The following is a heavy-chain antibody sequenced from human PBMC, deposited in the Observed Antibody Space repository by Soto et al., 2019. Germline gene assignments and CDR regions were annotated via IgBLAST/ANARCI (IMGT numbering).Heavy chain of an antibody. CDR2: ISSSSSYI. CDR3: ARGSTGAARPLDY. J-gene: IGHJ4*02. CDR1: GFTFSSYS. Sequence: EVQLVESGGGLVKPGGSLRLSCAASGFTFSSYSMNWVRQSPGKGLEWVSSISSSSSYIYYADSVKGRFTISRDNAKNALYLQMNSLRAEDTAVYYCARGSTGAARPLDYWGQGTLGTVSS. D-gene: IGHD6-6*01. V-gene: IGHV3-21*01.